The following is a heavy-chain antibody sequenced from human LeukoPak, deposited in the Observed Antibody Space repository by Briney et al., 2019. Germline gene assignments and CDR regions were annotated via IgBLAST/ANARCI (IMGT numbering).Heavy chain of an antibody. V-gene: IGHV4-4*07. D-gene: IGHD5-12*01. J-gene: IGHJ4*02. CDR3: AREPTSGREPTSGRPLDY. Sequence: SETLSLTCTVSGGSISGYFWTWIRQPAGKGLEWIGRIYSSGSNNYNPSLKSRVTVSLDTSKNHFSLNLTSVTAADTAVYYCAREPTSGREPTSGRPLDYWGQGTLVTVSS. CDR1: GGSISGYF. CDR2: IYSSGSN.